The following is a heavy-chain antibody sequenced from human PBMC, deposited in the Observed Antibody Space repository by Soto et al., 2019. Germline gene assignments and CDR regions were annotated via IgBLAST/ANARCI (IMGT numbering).Heavy chain of an antibody. CDR3: ARVRDGLIQNYYYYYYMDV. Sequence: SETLSLTCTVSGGSISSYYWSWIRQPPGKGLEWIGYIYYSGSTNYNPSLKSRVTISVDTSKNQFSLKLSSVTAADTAVYYCARVRDGLIQNYYYYYYMDVWGKGTTVTVSS. CDR1: GGSISSYY. D-gene: IGHD2-21*02. CDR2: IYYSGST. V-gene: IGHV4-59*01. J-gene: IGHJ6*03.